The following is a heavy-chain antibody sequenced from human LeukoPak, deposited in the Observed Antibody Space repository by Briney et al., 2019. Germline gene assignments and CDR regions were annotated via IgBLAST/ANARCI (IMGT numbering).Heavy chain of an antibody. Sequence: ASVKVSCKASGYTFTGYYMHWVRQAPGQGLEWMGWINPNSGGTNYAQKFQGRVTMTRDTSISTAYMELSRLRSDDTAVYYCARFLPGDYVWGSYRYHHYFDYWGQGTLVTVSS. CDR1: GYTFTGYY. CDR2: INPNSGGT. CDR3: ARFLPGDYVWGSYRYHHYFDY. J-gene: IGHJ4*02. D-gene: IGHD3-16*02. V-gene: IGHV1-2*02.